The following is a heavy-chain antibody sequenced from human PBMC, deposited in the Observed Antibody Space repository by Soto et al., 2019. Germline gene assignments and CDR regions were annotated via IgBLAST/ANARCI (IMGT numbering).Heavy chain of an antibody. J-gene: IGHJ6*02. D-gene: IGHD6-13*01. V-gene: IGHV3-21*01. CDR1: GFTFSSYS. CDR3: ARDTGIAAAGTRQWAYGMDV. CDR2: ISSSSSYI. Sequence: GGSLRLSCAASGFTFSSYSMNWVRQAPGKGLEWVSSISSSSSYIYYADSVKGRFTISRDNAKNSLYLQMNSLRAEDTAVYYCARDTGIAAAGTRQWAYGMDVWGQGTTVTVSS.